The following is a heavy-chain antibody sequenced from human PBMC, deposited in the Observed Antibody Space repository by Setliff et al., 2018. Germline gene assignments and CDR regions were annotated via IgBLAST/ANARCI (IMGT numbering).Heavy chain of an antibody. J-gene: IGHJ4*02. D-gene: IGHD2-21*01. CDR3: ATEKFPGDWGDY. CDR1: GYTFTSYG. CDR2: ISVYNGKT. Sequence: ASVKVSCKASGYTFTSYGFSWVRQAPGQGLEWMGWISVYNGKTKYAQKFQGRVTMTTDTSTRTAYMEVTSLRSDDTAVYYCATEKFPGDWGDYWGQGTLFTVSS. V-gene: IGHV1-18*01.